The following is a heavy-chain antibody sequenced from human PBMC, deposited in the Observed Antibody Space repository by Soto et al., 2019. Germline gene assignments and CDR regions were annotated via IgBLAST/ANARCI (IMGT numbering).Heavy chain of an antibody. J-gene: IGHJ2*01. D-gene: IGHD5-12*01. CDR3: ATDSWYCSGSSGYSHWYFDL. CDR2: ISGSGGST. V-gene: IGHV3-23*01. CDR1: GFTFSSYA. Sequence: GGSLRLSCAASGFTFSSYAMSWVRQAPGKGLEWVSAISGSGGSTYYADSVKGRFTISRDNSKNTLYLQMNSLRAEDMSVYYWATDSWYCSGSSGYSHWYFDLWGRGTLVTVSS.